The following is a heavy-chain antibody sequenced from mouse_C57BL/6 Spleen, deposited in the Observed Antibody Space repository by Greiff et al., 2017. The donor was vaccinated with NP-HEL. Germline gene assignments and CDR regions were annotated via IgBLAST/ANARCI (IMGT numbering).Heavy chain of an antibody. D-gene: IGHD1-1*01. Sequence: DVMLVESGGGLVKPGGSLKLSCAASGFTFSSYAMSWVRQTPEKRLEWVATISDGGSYTYYPDNVKGRFTISRDNAKNNLYLQMSHLKSEDTAMYYCARNFIRESYYFDYWGQGTTLTVSS. CDR2: ISDGGSYT. CDR3: ARNFIRESYYFDY. CDR1: GFTFSSYA. V-gene: IGHV5-4*03. J-gene: IGHJ2*01.